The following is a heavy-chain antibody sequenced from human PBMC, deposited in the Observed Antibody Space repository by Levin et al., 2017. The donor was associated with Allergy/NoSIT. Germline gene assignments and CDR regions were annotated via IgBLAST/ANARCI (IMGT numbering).Heavy chain of an antibody. D-gene: IGHD2-8*02. V-gene: IGHV4-31*03. Sequence: SETLSLTCTVSGDSISRGEHYWSWIRQRPGKGLEWIGFVSYSVTTNHNHNPSLNNRVSISVDTSKNQFFLRLNSVTAADTAVYFCARDSETSPWSWFDYRGQGTQVTVSS. CDR3: ARDSETSPWSWFDY. J-gene: IGHJ4*02. CDR2: VSYSVTTNH. CDR1: GDSISRGEHY.